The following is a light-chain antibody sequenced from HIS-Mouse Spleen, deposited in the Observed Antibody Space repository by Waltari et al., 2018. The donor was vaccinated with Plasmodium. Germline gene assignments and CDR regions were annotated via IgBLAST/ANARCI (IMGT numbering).Light chain of an antibody. CDR2: GAS. V-gene: IGKV3-15*01. CDR3: QQYNNWSFT. CDR1: QSVSIN. Sequence: EIVMTQSPATLSVPPGERATLSCRASQSVSINLAWYQQKPGQAPRLLIYGASTRATGIPARFSGSGSGTEFTLTISSLQSEDFAVYYCQQYNNWSFTFGPGTKVDIK. J-gene: IGKJ3*01.